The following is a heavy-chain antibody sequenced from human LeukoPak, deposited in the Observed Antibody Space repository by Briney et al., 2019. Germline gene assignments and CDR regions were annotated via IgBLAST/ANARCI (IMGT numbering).Heavy chain of an antibody. V-gene: IGHV1-46*01. CDR2: INPSGGST. D-gene: IGHD3-22*01. Sequence: ASVKVSCKASGYTFTSYYMYWVRQAPGQGLEWMGIINPSGGSTNYAQKFQGRVTVTRDTSTSTAYMELSRLRSDDTAVYYCARDRMVSDYYDSSGYYGYWGQGTLVTVSS. J-gene: IGHJ4*02. CDR3: ARDRMVSDYYDSSGYYGY. CDR1: GYTFTSYY.